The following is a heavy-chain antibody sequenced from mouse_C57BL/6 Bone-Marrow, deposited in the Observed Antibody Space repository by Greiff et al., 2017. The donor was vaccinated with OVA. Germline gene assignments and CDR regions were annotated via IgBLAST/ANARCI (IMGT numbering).Heavy chain of an antibody. D-gene: IGHD2-2*01. Sequence: EVQLQQSGPELVKPGASVKIPCKASGYTFTDYNMDWVKQSHGKSLEWIGDINPNNGGTIYNQKFKGKATLTVDKSSSTAYMELRSLTSEDTAGYYCARSSGHLLWLRRYYFDYWGQGTTLTVSS. V-gene: IGHV1-18*01. CDR1: GYTFTDYN. J-gene: IGHJ2*01. CDR3: ARSSGHLLWLRRYYFDY. CDR2: INPNNGGT.